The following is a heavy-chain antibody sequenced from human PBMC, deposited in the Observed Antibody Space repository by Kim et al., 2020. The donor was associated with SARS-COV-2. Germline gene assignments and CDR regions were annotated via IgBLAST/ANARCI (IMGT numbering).Heavy chain of an antibody. J-gene: IGHJ5*02. Sequence: ASVKVSCKASGYTFTSYGISWVRQAPGQGLEWMGWISAYNGNTNYAQKLQGRVTMTTDTSTSTAYMELRSLRSDDTAVYYCARAKSAGQQPSSWFDPWGQGTLVTVSS. D-gene: IGHD6-13*01. CDR3: ARAKSAGQQPSSWFDP. V-gene: IGHV1-18*01. CDR2: ISAYNGNT. CDR1: GYTFTSYG.